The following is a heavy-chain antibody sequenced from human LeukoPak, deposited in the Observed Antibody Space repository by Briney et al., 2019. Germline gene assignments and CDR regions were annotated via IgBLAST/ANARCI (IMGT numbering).Heavy chain of an antibody. D-gene: IGHD2-2*01. V-gene: IGHV3-30*18. CDR2: ISYDGSNK. CDR1: GFTFSSCG. J-gene: IGHJ1*01. Sequence: GGFLRLSCAASGFTFSSCGMHWVRQAPGKGLEWVAVISYDGSNKYYADSVKGRFTISRDNSKNTLYLQMNSLRAEDTAVYYCAKAEVPAAIGYFQHWGQGTLVTVSS. CDR3: AKAEVPAAIGYFQH.